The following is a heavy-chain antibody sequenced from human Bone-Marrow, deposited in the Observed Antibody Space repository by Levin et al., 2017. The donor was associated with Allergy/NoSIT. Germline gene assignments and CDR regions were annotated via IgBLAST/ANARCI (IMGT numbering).Heavy chain of an antibody. V-gene: IGHV3-74*01. CDR3: ARGYHYGSGTPDY. CDR2: INSDGSIT. Sequence: HAGGSLRLSCAASGFTFSSYWMHWVRQAPGKGLVWVSRINSDGSITSYADSVKGRFTISRDNAKNTLYLQMNSLRAEDTAVYYCARGYHYGSGTPDYWGQGTLVTVSS. D-gene: IGHD3-10*01. CDR1: GFTFSSYW. J-gene: IGHJ4*02.